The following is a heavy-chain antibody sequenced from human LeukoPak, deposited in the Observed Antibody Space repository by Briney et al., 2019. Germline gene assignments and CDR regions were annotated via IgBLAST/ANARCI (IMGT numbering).Heavy chain of an antibody. J-gene: IGHJ3*02. CDR3: ARQSSSWYGPGVAFDI. D-gene: IGHD6-13*01. CDR1: GGSISSYY. CDR2: IYTSGST. Sequence: SEALSLTCTVSGGSISSYYWSWIRQPAGKGLEWIGRIYTSGSTNYNPSLKSRVTMSVDTSKNQFSLKLSSVTAADTAVYYCARQSSSWYGPGVAFDIWGQGTMVTVSS. V-gene: IGHV4-4*07.